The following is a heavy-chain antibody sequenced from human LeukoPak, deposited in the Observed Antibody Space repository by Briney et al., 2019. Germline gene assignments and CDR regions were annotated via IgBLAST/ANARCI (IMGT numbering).Heavy chain of an antibody. CDR3: ARGFGPSYDFWSGYSDLTYYFDY. J-gene: IGHJ4*02. CDR2: IYYSGST. V-gene: IGHV4-59*01. CDR1: GGSISSYY. Sequence: SESLSLTCTASGGSISSYYWSWIRQPPGKGLEWIGYIYYSGSTNYNPSLKSRVTISVDTSKNQFSLKLSSVTAADTAVYYCARGFGPSYDFWSGYSDLTYYFDYWGQGTLVTVSS. D-gene: IGHD3-3*01.